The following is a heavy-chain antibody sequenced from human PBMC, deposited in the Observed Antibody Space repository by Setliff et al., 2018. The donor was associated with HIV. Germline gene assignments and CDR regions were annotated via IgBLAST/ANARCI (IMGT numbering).Heavy chain of an antibody. J-gene: IGHJ4*02. V-gene: IGHV3-33*01. Sequence: GGSLRLSCAASGFTFSSYGMHWVRQAPGKGLEWVAVIWYDGSNKYYADSVKSRFTISRDNSKNTLYLQMNSLRAEDTAVYYCARLPYYYDSSGPPMDFDYWGQGTLVTVSS. D-gene: IGHD3-22*01. CDR1: GFTFSSYG. CDR2: IWYDGSNK. CDR3: ARLPYYYDSSGPPMDFDY.